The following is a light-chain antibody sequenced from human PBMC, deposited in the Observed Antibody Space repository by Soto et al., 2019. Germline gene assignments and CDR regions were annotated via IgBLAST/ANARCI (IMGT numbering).Light chain of an antibody. Sequence: DIQMTQSPSSLSASVGARVTITCRASQSINSYLNWFQQKPGKAPKLLIFGTSSLQSGVPSRFSGSESGTDLTITINSLQPDDFETYYGQQSYSTPRTFGQGTRLEIK. J-gene: IGKJ5*01. CDR2: GTS. V-gene: IGKV1-39*01. CDR1: QSINSY. CDR3: QQSYSTPRT.